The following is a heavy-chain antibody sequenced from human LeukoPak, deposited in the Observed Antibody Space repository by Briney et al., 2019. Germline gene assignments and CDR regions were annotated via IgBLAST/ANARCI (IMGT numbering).Heavy chain of an antibody. Sequence: PSETLSLTCTVSGGSISSYSWNWIRQSPGKGLEWIGRVYHSGSINYNPSLKSRVTISVDTSKNQFSLNLSSVTAADPAVYYCVSSYGGYVLDYWGQGTLVIVSP. CDR1: GGSISSYS. V-gene: IGHV4-59*01. J-gene: IGHJ4*02. CDR3: VSSYGGYVLDY. CDR2: VYHSGSI. D-gene: IGHD5-12*01.